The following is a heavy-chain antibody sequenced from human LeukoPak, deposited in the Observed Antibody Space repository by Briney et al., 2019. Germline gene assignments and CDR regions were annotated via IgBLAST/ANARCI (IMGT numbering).Heavy chain of an antibody. Sequence: PSQTLSLTCTVSGGSISSGSYYWSWIRQPAGKGLEWIGRIYTGGSTNYNPSLKSRVTISVDTSKNQFSLELSSVTAADTAVYYCARDTLTYSSNWCDALDIWGQGTMVTVSS. CDR3: ARDTLTYSSNWCDALDI. CDR1: GGSISSGSYY. CDR2: IYTGGST. D-gene: IGHD6-13*01. J-gene: IGHJ3*02. V-gene: IGHV4-61*02.